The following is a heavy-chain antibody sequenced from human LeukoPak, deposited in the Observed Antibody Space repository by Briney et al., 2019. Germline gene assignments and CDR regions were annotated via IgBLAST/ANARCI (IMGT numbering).Heavy chain of an antibody. D-gene: IGHD6-13*01. Sequence: GRSLRLSCAASGFTFSSYSMNWVRQAPGKGLGWVSSISSSSSYIYYADSVKARFTLSRDNAKNSLYLQMNRLRAEDTAVYYCARVEQQLDYWGQGALVTVSS. CDR3: ARVEQQLDY. CDR1: GFTFSSYS. CDR2: ISSSSSYI. V-gene: IGHV3-21*01. J-gene: IGHJ4*02.